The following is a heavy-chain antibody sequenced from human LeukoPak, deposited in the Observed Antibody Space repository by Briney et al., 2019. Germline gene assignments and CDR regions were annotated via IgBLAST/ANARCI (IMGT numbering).Heavy chain of an antibody. CDR1: GFTFSSYS. Sequence: GGSLRLSCAASGFTFSSYSMIWVRQAPGKGLEWVSAITTGGGSTFYADSVKGRFTISRDNSKNTLYLQMNGLRAEDTAVYYCSKTSGGNYWGQGTLVTVSS. J-gene: IGHJ4*02. CDR3: SKTSGGNY. D-gene: IGHD2-15*01. CDR2: ITTGGGST. V-gene: IGHV3-23*01.